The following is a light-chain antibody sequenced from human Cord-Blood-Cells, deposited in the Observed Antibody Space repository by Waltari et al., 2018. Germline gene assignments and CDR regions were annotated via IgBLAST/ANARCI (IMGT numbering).Light chain of an antibody. CDR1: SSDVGGYNY. CDR3: SSYTSSSTYWV. J-gene: IGLJ3*02. Sequence: QSALTQPASVSGSPGQALTISCTGTSSDVGGYNYVSWYQQHPGKAPKLMIYHFSNRPSGVSNRFSGSKSGNSASLTISGLQAEDEADYYCSSYTSSSTYWVFGGGTKLIVL. V-gene: IGLV2-14*01. CDR2: HFS.